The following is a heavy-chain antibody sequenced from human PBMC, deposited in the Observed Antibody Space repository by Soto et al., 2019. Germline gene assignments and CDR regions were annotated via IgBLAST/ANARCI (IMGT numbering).Heavy chain of an antibody. CDR1: GYTFTSYA. J-gene: IGHJ3*02. CDR3: ARGLASCSSTSCSIRPHAFDI. D-gene: IGHD2-2*01. V-gene: IGHV1-3*01. CDR2: INAGNGNT. Sequence: GASVKVSCKASGYTFTSYAMHWGRQAPGQRLEWIGWINAGNGNTKYSQKFQGRVTITRDTSASTAYMELSSLRSEDTAVYYCARGLASCSSTSCSIRPHAFDIWGQGTMVTVSS.